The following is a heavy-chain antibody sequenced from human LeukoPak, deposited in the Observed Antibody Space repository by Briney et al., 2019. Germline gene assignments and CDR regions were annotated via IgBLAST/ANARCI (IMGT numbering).Heavy chain of an antibody. V-gene: IGHV1-18*01. Sequence: ASVRVSCKASGYTFTIYGISWVRQAPGQGREWMGWISAYNGNTNYAQKLQGRVTMTTDTSTSTAYMELRSLRSDDTAVYYCARVRITIFGVVPNYYYYGMDVWGQGTTVTVSS. CDR2: ISAYNGNT. J-gene: IGHJ6*02. CDR3: ARVRITIFGVVPNYYYYGMDV. D-gene: IGHD3-3*01. CDR1: GYTFTIYG.